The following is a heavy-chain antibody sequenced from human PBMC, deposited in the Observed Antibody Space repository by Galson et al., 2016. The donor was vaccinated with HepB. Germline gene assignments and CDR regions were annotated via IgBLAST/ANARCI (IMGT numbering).Heavy chain of an antibody. CDR3: AKVPYNSAWYAGFDD. V-gene: IGHV3-23*01. D-gene: IGHD6-19*01. Sequence: SLRLSCAASGFTFSSYAMGWVRQGPEKGLEWVSGISASGATTHYADSVKGRFTVSRDISKTTLYLQMNSLRAEDTALYYCAKVPYNSAWYAGFDDWGLGTLVTVSS. CDR2: ISASGATT. J-gene: IGHJ4*02. CDR1: GFTFSSYA.